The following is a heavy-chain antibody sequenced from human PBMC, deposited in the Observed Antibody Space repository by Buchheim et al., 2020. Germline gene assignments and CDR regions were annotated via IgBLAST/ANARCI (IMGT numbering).Heavy chain of an antibody. V-gene: IGHV4-39*07. D-gene: IGHD6-19*01. CDR1: GGSINNSTYY. Sequence: QLQLQESGPGLVNPSETLSLTCTVSGGSINNSTYYWGWIRQPPGKGLEWIGSIYYSGSAYYNPSLKSRVTISVDTSKNHFSLKLTSVTAADTAMYYCARDAGVAVAFNWFDPWGQGTL. J-gene: IGHJ5*02. CDR3: ARDAGVAVAFNWFDP. CDR2: IYYSGSA.